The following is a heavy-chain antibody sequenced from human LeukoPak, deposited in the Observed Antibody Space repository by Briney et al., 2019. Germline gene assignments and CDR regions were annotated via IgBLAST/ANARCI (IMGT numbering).Heavy chain of an antibody. J-gene: IGHJ4*02. CDR2: IDNDGSDT. CDR3: TRRDGDNDRGFDY. V-gene: IGHV3-74*01. Sequence: GGSLRLSCAASGFTFRNHWMHWVRQAPGKGLVWVARIDNDGSDTSYADSVKGRFTISRDNSKNTLYLQMNSLRAEDTAVYYCTRRDGDNDRGFDYWGQGTLVTVSS. CDR1: GFTFRNHW. D-gene: IGHD4-23*01.